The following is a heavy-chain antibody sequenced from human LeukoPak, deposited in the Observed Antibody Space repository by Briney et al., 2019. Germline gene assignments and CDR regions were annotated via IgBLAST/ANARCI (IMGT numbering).Heavy chain of an antibody. CDR1: GDAMSDDF. V-gene: IGHV4-4*07. CDR3: ARLDCSGGSCLTNWFDP. Sequence: SETLSLTCSVSGDAMSDDFWSWIRLPAGKGLEWIGRISTRGSTNYTPSLKSRVTMSVDTSKKHFFLRLNSVTAADTAVYYCARLDCSGGSCLTNWFDPWGQGTLVTVSS. CDR2: ISTRGST. J-gene: IGHJ5*02. D-gene: IGHD2-15*01.